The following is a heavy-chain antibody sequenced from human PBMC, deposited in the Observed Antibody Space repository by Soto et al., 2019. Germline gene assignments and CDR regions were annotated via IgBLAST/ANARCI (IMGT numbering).Heavy chain of an antibody. Sequence: QVQLVEPGGGVVQPGTSLRLSCVGSGFTFRSYVIHWVRQAPGKGLEWVALTSYDGSNNFYGDSVKGRFTISRHNSRNTVELQIDSLTFEDTALYYCARWGTTGGLDVWGQGTLVSVSS. J-gene: IGHJ4*02. CDR3: ARWGTTGGLDV. D-gene: IGHD3-16*01. CDR1: GFTFRSYV. V-gene: IGHV3-33*05. CDR2: TSYDGSNN.